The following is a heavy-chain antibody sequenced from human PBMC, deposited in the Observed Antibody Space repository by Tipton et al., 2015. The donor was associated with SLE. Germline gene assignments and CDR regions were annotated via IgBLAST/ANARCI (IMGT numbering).Heavy chain of an antibody. D-gene: IGHD7-27*01. CDR1: GYTFTTYW. V-gene: IGHV5-51*01. CDR2: IYPGDSDT. J-gene: IGHJ4*02. Sequence: QSGPEVKKPGESLKISCKGSGYTFTTYWIGWVRQMPGKGLEWMGIIYPGDSDTKYSPSFQGQVTISADKSISTAYLQWSSLKASDTTMYYCARQLDLTGDINSWGQGTLVTVSS. CDR3: ARQLDLTGDINS.